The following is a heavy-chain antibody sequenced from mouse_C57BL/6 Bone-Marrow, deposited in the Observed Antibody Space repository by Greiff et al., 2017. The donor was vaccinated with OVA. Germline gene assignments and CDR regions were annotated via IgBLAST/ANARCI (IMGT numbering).Heavy chain of an antibody. D-gene: IGHD1-1*01. J-gene: IGHJ1*03. CDR1: GYSFTDSN. CDR2: INPNYGTT. CDR3: AIYYSSSYRYFDV. Sequence: VQLKESGPELVKPGASVKISCMASGYSFTDSNMNWVKQSNGKSLAWIGVINPNYGTTSYNHNFKGKATLTVDQSSSTAYMQLNSLTSEDSAVYDCAIYYSSSYRYFDVWGTGTTVTVTS. V-gene: IGHV1-39*01.